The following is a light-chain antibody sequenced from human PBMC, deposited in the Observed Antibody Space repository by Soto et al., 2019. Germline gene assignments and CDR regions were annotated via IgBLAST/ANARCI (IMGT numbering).Light chain of an antibody. Sequence: EIVLTQSPGTLSLSPGERATLSCRASQSVSNNYLAWYQQKPGQAPRLLIYGASNRATGIPDRFSGSGSGTDFTLTISRPEPEDFAVDYCQQYGSSGTFGQGTKVDI. CDR2: GAS. CDR3: QQYGSSGT. V-gene: IGKV3-20*01. CDR1: QSVSNNY. J-gene: IGKJ1*01.